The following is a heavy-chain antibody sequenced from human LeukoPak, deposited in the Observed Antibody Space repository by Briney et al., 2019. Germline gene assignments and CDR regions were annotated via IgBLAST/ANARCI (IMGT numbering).Heavy chain of an antibody. V-gene: IGHV4-34*01. D-gene: IGHD2-8*02. CDR3: ARGFFWSDY. Sequence: SETLSLTCAVYGGSFSGYYWSWIRQPPGKGLEWIGEINHSGSTNYNPSLKSRVTISVDTSKNQFSLKLSSVTAADTAVYYCARGFFWSDYWGQGTLVTVSS. J-gene: IGHJ4*02. CDR1: GGSFSGYY. CDR2: INHSGST.